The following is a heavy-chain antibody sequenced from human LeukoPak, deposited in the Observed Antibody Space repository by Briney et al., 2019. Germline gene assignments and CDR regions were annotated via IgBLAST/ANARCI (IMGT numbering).Heavy chain of an antibody. V-gene: IGHV5-51*01. Sequence: GESLKISCKGSGYSLTSYWIGWVRQIPGKGLEWMGIIYPGDSDTRYSPSFQGQVTISADKSITTAYLQWSSLQASETAMYYCARQAVYNVLTGYHKGQLDYSGEGTLVTVSS. J-gene: IGHJ4*02. CDR1: GYSLTSYW. CDR3: ARQAVYNVLTGYHKGQLDY. CDR2: IYPGDSDT. D-gene: IGHD3-9*01.